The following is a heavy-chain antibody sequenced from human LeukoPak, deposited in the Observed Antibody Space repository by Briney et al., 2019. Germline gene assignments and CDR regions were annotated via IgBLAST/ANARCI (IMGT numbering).Heavy chain of an antibody. V-gene: IGHV4-39*07. J-gene: IGHJ4*02. CDR3: ARDQDGYSAY. CDR2: IYYSGST. D-gene: IGHD5-24*01. CDR1: GGSISSSSYY. Sequence: SETLSLTCTVSGGSISSSSYYWGWIRQPPGKRLEWIGSIYYSGSTYYNPSLKSRVTISVDTSKNQFSLKLSSVTAADTAVYYCARDQDGYSAYWGQGTLVTVSS.